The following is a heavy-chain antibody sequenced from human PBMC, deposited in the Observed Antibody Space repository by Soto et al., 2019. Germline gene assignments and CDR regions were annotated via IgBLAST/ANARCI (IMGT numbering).Heavy chain of an antibody. Sequence: QVQLVESGGGVVQPGRSLTLSCAASGFSFSNCGMHWHRQAPGKGLEWVAAISSDGSDKYYSEYGKGRVTISRDNSKKPMFLQMTSLRVEDTSVYYCVKGSEVARQELDYWGQGTLVTVYS. CDR1: GFSFSNCG. V-gene: IGHV3-30*18. J-gene: IGHJ4*02. CDR3: VKGSEVARQELDY. D-gene: IGHD2-15*01. CDR2: ISSDGSDK.